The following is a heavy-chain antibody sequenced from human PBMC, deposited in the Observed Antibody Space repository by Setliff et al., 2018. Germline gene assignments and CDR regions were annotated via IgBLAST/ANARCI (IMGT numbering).Heavy chain of an antibody. CDR3: ARGRNIAARLLDS. V-gene: IGHV4-34*01. CDR2: INHRGST. Sequence: SETLSLTCAAYGGTFSDYYWTWIRQPPGKGLEWIGEINHRGSTNYNPPLKSRATISIDTSKDQFSLKLISMSAADTAVYFCARGRNIAARLLDSWGQGALVTV. CDR1: GGTFSDYY. D-gene: IGHD6-6*01. J-gene: IGHJ4*02.